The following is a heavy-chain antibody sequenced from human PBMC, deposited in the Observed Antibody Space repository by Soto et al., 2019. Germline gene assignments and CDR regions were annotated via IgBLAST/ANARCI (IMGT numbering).Heavy chain of an antibody. CDR2: INPSGGST. J-gene: IGHJ6*02. CDR3: ASSYGVGATTSYYYGMDV. Sequence: QVQLVQSGAEVKKPGASVKVSCKASGYTFTSYYMHWVRQAPGQGLEWMGIINPSGGSTSYAQKFQGRVNMTRDTSTSTVYMELSSLRSEDTAVYYCASSYGVGATTSYYYGMDVWGQGTTVTVSS. D-gene: IGHD1-26*01. CDR1: GYTFTSYY. V-gene: IGHV1-46*01.